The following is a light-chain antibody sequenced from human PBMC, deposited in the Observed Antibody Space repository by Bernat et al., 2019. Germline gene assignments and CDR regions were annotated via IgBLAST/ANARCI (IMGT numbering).Light chain of an antibody. CDR1: QVIGTY. V-gene: IGKV1-9*01. J-gene: IGKJ5*01. CDR2: GAS. CDR3: KQLNSFPIA. Sequence: DIQLTQSPSFLSASVGDRVTITCRASQVIGTYVAWYQQKPGKAPNLLIYGASTLQYGVPSRFSGSGIWTEFTLTISSLQPEDSASYYCKQLNSFPIAFGQGTRLEIK.